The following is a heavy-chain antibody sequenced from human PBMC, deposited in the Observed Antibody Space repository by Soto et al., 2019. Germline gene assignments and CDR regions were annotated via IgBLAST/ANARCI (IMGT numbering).Heavy chain of an antibody. D-gene: IGHD2-8*01. Sequence: SSETLSLTCTVSGGSISSYYWSWIRQPPGKGLEWIGYIYYSGSTNYNPSLKSRVTISVDTSKNQFSLKLSSVTAADTAVYYCARDHNAFDPWGQGTLVTAPQ. CDR3: ARDHNAFDP. CDR2: IYYSGST. V-gene: IGHV4-59*01. CDR1: GGSISSYY. J-gene: IGHJ5*02.